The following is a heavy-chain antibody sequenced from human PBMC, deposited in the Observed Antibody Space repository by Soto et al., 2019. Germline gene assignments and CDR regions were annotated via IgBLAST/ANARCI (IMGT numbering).Heavy chain of an antibody. CDR1: GFTFSSYG. V-gene: IGHV3-30*18. CDR2: ISYDGSNK. D-gene: IGHD6-13*01. CDR3: AKDQDIAAAGYFDY. Sequence: QVQLVESGGGVVQPGRSLRLSCAASGFTFSSYGMHWVRQAPGKGLEWVAVISYDGSNKYYADSVKGRFTISRDNSENTLYLQMNSLRAEDTAVYYCAKDQDIAAAGYFDYWGQGTLVTVSS. J-gene: IGHJ4*02.